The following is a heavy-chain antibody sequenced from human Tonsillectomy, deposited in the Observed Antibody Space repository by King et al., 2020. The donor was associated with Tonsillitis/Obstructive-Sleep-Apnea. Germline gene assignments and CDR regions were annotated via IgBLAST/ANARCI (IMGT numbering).Heavy chain of an antibody. CDR2: INAANGNT. J-gene: IGHJ3*02. CDR1: CYTFTDYT. D-gene: IGHD2-2*01. V-gene: IGHV1-3*01. CDR3: ARDSPTYLGFDI. Sequence: LVQSGAEVKKPGASVKVSCKASCYTFTDYTMHWVRQAPGQRLECMGWINAANGNTKYSQKFQGRVTITRDTSASTAYMELSSLRSEDTAVYYCARDSPTYLGFDIWGQGTMVTVSS.